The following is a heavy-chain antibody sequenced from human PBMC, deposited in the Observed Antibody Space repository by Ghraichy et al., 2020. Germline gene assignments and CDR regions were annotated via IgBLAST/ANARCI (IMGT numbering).Heavy chain of an antibody. V-gene: IGHV3-21*01. D-gene: IGHD3-22*01. CDR1: GFTFSSYS. CDR3: ARTMGYDSSGYYPPTDWYFDL. CDR2: ISSSSSYI. J-gene: IGHJ2*01. Sequence: GGSLRLSCAASGFTFSSYSMNWVRQAPGKGLEWVSSISSSSSYIYYADSVKGRFTISRDNAKNSLYLQMNSLRAEDTAVYYCARTMGYDSSGYYPPTDWYFDLWGRGTLVTVSS.